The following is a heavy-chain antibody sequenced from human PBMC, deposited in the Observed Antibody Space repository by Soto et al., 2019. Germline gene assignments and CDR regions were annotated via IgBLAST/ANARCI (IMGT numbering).Heavy chain of an antibody. CDR2: ISSSSSYI. J-gene: IGHJ6*02. Sequence: EVQLVESGGGLVKPGGSLRLSCAASGFTFNSYSMNWVRQAPGKGLEWVSSISSSSSYIYYADSVKGRFTISRDNAKNSLYLQMNGLRAEDTAVYYCARDPTERTHYYYYGMDVWGQGTTVTVSS. CDR1: GFTFNSYS. CDR3: ARDPTERTHYYYYGMDV. V-gene: IGHV3-21*01.